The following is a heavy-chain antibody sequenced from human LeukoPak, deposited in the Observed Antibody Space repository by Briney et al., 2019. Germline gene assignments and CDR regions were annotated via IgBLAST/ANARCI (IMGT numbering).Heavy chain of an antibody. V-gene: IGHV3-15*01. CDR3: TTRVSMVRGSNGAFDI. J-gene: IGHJ3*02. CDR2: IKSRADDGTT. CDR1: GFTFNNYA. D-gene: IGHD3-10*01. Sequence: GGSLRLSCVASGFTFNNYAMHWVRQAPGKGLEWVSRIKSRADDGTTDYAAPVKGRFTFSRDDSKNKLYLQMNSLKSEDTAVYYCTTRVSMVRGSNGAFDIWGQGTMVTVSS.